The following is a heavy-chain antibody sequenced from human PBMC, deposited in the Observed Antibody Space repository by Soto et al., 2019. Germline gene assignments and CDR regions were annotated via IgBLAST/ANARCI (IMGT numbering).Heavy chain of an antibody. D-gene: IGHD5-12*01. CDR2: IYYSGST. Sequence: SETLSLTCTVSGGSISSGDYYWSWIRQPPGKGLEWIGYIYYSGSTYYNPSLKSRVTISVDTSKNQFSLKLSSVTAADTAVYYCAIDGGSLGGYDPNYYYYGMDVWGQGTTVTVSS. CDR1: GGSISSGDYY. V-gene: IGHV4-30-4*01. CDR3: AIDGGSLGGYDPNYYYYGMDV. J-gene: IGHJ6*02.